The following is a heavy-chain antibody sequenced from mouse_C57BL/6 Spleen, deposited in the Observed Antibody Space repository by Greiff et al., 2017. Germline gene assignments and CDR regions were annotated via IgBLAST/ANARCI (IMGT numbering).Heavy chain of an antibody. Sequence: QVQLKESGAELVRPGTSVKVSCKASGYAFTNYLIEWVKQRPGQGLEWIGVINPGSGGTNYNEKFKGKATLTADKSSSTAYMQRSSLTSEDSAVYFWARSGLGRGDYWGQGTTLTVSS. CDR2: INPGSGGT. V-gene: IGHV1-54*01. CDR3: ARSGLGRGDY. CDR1: GYAFTNYL. J-gene: IGHJ2*01. D-gene: IGHD4-1*01.